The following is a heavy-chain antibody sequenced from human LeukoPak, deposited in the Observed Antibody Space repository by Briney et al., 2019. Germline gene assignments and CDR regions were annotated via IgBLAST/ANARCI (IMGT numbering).Heavy chain of an antibody. CDR2: INAGNGNT. Sequence: GASVKVSCKASGYTFTSYAMHWVRQAPGQRLEWMGWINAGNGNTKYSQKFQGRVTITRDTSASTAYMELSSLRSEDTAVYYCARSELYDILTGYSYYFDYWGQGTLVTVSS. J-gene: IGHJ4*02. D-gene: IGHD3-9*01. V-gene: IGHV1-3*01. CDR1: GYTFTSYA. CDR3: ARSELYDILTGYSYYFDY.